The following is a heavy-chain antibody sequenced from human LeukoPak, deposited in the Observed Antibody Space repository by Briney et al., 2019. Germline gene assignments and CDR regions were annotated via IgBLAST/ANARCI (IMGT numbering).Heavy chain of an antibody. V-gene: IGHV3-66*02. D-gene: IGHD5-24*01. Sequence: GGSLRLSCAASGFTVSSNYMSWVRQVPGKGLEWVSVIYSGGSTYYADSVKGRFTISRDNSKNTLYLQMNSLRAEDTAVYYCARTRGGGLQFIVDYWGQGTLVTVSS. J-gene: IGHJ4*02. CDR3: ARTRGGGLQFIVDY. CDR2: IYSGGST. CDR1: GFTVSSNY.